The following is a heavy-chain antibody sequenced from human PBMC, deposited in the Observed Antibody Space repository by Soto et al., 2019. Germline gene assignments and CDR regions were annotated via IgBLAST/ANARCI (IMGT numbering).Heavy chain of an antibody. J-gene: IGHJ4*02. V-gene: IGHV3-21*01. CDR2: VIGGRSSI. D-gene: IGHD1-26*01. Sequence: EVQLVESGGGLVQPGGSLRLSCAASGFSFNNYTMNWVRQAPGKGLQWVSSVIGGRSSIYYADSVKGRFTISRDNAKNSKYLQINSLGADDTAVYYCAISREATVWGQGTLVTVSS. CDR3: AISREATV. CDR1: GFSFNNYT.